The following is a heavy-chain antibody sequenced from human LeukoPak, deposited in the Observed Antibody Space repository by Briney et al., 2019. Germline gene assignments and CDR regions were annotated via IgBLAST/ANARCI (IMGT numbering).Heavy chain of an antibody. CDR1: GFIVSSNY. D-gene: IGHD3-22*01. CDR3: ARGNHYDSSGY. Sequence: PGGSLRLSCAASGFIVSSNYMSWVRQAPGKGLEWVSVIYSGGSTYYADSVKGRFTISRDNPKNTLYLQMNSLRAEDTAVYYCARGNHYDSSGYWGQGTLVTVSP. CDR2: IYSGGST. J-gene: IGHJ4*02. V-gene: IGHV3-53*01.